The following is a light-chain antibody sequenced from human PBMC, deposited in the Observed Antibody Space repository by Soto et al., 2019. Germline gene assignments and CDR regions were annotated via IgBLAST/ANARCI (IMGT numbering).Light chain of an antibody. J-gene: IGKJ3*01. CDR3: QQYDNLPPFT. CDR1: QDISNY. Sequence: DIQMTQSPSSLSASVGDRVTITCQASQDISNYLNWYQQKPGKAPKLLIYDASNLETGVPSRFSGSGSGTDFTFTISILQHEDISTYYCQQYDNLPPFTFGPGTKVDIK. V-gene: IGKV1-33*01. CDR2: DAS.